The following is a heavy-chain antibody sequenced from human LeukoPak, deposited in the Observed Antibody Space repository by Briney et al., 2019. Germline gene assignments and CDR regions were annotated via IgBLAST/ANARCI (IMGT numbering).Heavy chain of an antibody. CDR3: VRDQSPGLFDY. V-gene: IGHV1-18*01. J-gene: IGHJ4*02. Sequence: ASVKVSCKASGYTFASYGISWVRQAPGQGLEWMGWISGNNGNTNYPRKFQDRVTLTTDTSSTTVYMELRSLTSDDTAVYYCVRDQSPGLFDYWGQGTLVSVSS. CDR2: ISGNNGNT. CDR1: GYTFASYG.